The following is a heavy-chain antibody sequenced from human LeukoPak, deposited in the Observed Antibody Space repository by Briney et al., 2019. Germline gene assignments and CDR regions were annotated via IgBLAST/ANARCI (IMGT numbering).Heavy chain of an antibody. V-gene: IGHV3-64D*09. J-gene: IGHJ4*02. CDR1: GFTFSSYA. CDR2: INSNGGST. CDR3: VKSGYSSSSDVDY. D-gene: IGHD5-12*01. Sequence: GGSLRLSCSVSGFTFSSYAMHWVRQAPGKGLQFLSSINSNGGSTYYADSVKGRFTISRDNSKSKLYLQMNRLRSEDTAGYYCVKSGYSSSSDVDYWGQGTLVTVSS.